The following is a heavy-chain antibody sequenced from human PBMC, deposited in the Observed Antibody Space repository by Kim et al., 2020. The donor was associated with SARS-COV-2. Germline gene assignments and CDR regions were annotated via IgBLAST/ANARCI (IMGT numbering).Heavy chain of an antibody. Sequence: SLKSRVTISVDTSKNQFSLKLTSVTAADTAVYYCARGIRYSGRYYYYFDYWGQGTLVTVSS. D-gene: IGHD1-26*01. J-gene: IGHJ4*02. CDR3: ARGIRYSGRYYYYFDY. V-gene: IGHV4-30-2*05.